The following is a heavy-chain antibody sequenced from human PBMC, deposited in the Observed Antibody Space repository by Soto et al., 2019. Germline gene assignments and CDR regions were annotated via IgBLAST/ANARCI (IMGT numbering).Heavy chain of an antibody. Sequence: SVKVSCKASGGTFSSYTISWVRQAPGQGLEWMGRIIPILGIANYAQKFQGRVTITADKSTSTAYMELSSLRSEDTAVYYCARIITGKQYYFDYWGQGTLVTVSS. CDR3: ARIITGKQYYFDY. J-gene: IGHJ4*02. CDR2: IIPILGIA. D-gene: IGHD1-20*01. V-gene: IGHV1-69*02. CDR1: GGTFSSYT.